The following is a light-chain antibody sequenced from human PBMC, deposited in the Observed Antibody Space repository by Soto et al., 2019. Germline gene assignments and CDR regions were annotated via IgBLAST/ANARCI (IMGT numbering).Light chain of an antibody. J-gene: IGKJ1*01. CDR3: QQYGSSPTWT. V-gene: IGKV3-20*01. CDR1: QSVSSSY. CDR2: GAS. Sequence: EIVLTQSPGTLSLSPGERATLSCWASQSVSSSYLAWYQQKPGQAPRLLIYGASSRATGIPDRFSGSGSGTDFTLTISRLEPEDSAVYYCQQYGSSPTWTFGQGTKVDIK.